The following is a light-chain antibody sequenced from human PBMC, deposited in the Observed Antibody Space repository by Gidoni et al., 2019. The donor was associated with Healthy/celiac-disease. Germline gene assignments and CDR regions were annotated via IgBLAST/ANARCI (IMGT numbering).Light chain of an antibody. CDR1: QSISSW. CDR3: QQYNSYSPLT. V-gene: IGKV1-5*03. Sequence: DIQLTQSPSNLSASVGDRVTITCRARQSISSWLDWYQQKPGKAPKLLIYKASSLESGVPARFSCSVSGTEFTLTISSLQPDDFATYYCQQYNSYSPLTFGGGTKVEIK. J-gene: IGKJ4*01. CDR2: KAS.